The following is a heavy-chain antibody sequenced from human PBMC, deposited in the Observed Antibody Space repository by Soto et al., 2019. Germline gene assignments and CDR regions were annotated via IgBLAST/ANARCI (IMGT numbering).Heavy chain of an antibody. D-gene: IGHD3-16*01. V-gene: IGHV3-74*01. J-gene: IGHJ5*02. CDR2: IAGAGGHK. CDR1: GFTFSNHW. CDR3: LRGALPNRPPEGGYAWFDP. Sequence: EVHLIQSGGGLVQPGGSLRLSCASSGFTFSNHWMHWFRQAPGEGLTYVSRIAGAGGHKDYADSVKGRFTITKDSDRKILYLQMDTLRLDDTAVYYCLRGALPNRPPEGGYAWFDPRSQGKLV.